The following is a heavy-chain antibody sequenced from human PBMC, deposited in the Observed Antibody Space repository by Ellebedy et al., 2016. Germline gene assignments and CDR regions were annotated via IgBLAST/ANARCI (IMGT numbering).Heavy chain of an antibody. CDR2: ISGSGGST. CDR3: RQGHYANY. Sequence: GGSLRLXXAASGFTFSSYAMSWVRQAPGKGLEWVSAISGSGGSTYYADSVKGRFTMSRDIPKNTVYLQMNRLRAEDTAVYYCRQGHYANYWGQGTLVTVSS. J-gene: IGHJ4*02. V-gene: IGHV3-23*01. CDR1: GFTFSSYA. D-gene: IGHD4-17*01.